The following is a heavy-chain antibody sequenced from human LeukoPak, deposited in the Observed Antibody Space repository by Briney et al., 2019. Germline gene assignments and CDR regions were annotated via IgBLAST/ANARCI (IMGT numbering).Heavy chain of an antibody. V-gene: IGHV3-66*01. CDR1: GFTVSSNY. Sequence: PGGSLRLSCAASGFTVSSNYMSWVRQAPGEGLEWVSIIYSGGSTYYADSVKGRFTISRDNSKNTLYLQMNILRAEDTAVYYCARDYYFDRVFDIWGQGTMVTVSS. CDR2: IYSGGST. CDR3: ARDYYFDRVFDI. D-gene: IGHD3-22*01. J-gene: IGHJ3*02.